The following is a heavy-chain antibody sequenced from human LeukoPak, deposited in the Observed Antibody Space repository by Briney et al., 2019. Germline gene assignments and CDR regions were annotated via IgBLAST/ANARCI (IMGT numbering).Heavy chain of an antibody. Sequence: PSETLSLTCTVSGGSISSYYWSWIRQRAGKGLEWIARLYTSGSTNYNPSLKSRVTMSVDTSKNQFSLNVSSVTAADTAVYYCARVDYGDYYLHFDYWGQGTLVSVSS. V-gene: IGHV4-4*07. CDR3: ARVDYGDYYLHFDY. CDR1: GGSISSYY. J-gene: IGHJ4*02. CDR2: LYTSGST. D-gene: IGHD4-17*01.